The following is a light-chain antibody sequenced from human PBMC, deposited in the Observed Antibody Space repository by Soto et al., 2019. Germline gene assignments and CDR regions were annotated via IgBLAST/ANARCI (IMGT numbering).Light chain of an antibody. CDR2: NTS. V-gene: IGKV3-15*01. J-gene: IGKJ1*01. CDR3: QQNNNWPPWT. CDR1: QTVRSN. Sequence: EIVMTQSPAALSVSPGERVTLSCKASQTVRSNLAWYQQKPGQAPRLLIYNTSTRATGIPARFSGSGSGTDFTLTISSLQSEDFAVYYCQQNNNWPPWTFGQGTKVETK.